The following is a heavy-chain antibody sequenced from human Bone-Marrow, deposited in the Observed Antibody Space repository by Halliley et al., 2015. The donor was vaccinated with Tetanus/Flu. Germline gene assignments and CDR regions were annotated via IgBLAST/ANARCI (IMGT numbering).Heavy chain of an antibody. CDR1: GDSVSSDRAA. CDR3: VRVERADSIFGIIVPFDY. D-gene: IGHD3-3*01. J-gene: IGHJ4*02. V-gene: IGHV6-1*01. CDR2: TYYRSKWYY. Sequence: GLVKPSQTLSLTCAISGDSVSSDRAAWNWIRQSTSRGLEWLGRTYYRSKWYYDYAVSVKSRMTINPDTSKNQFSLQLKSVTPDETAVYYCVRVERADSIFGIIVPFDYGDQGTLVTVSS.